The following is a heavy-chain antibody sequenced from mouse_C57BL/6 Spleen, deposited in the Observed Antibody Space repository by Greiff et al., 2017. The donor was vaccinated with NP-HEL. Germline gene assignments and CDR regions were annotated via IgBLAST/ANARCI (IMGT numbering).Heavy chain of an antibody. J-gene: IGHJ4*01. CDR2: ISSGGDYI. Sequence: EVKVVESGEGLVKPGGSLKLSCAASGFTFSSYAMSWVRQTPEKRLEWVAYISSGGDYIYYADTVKGRFTISRDNARNTLYLQMSSLKSEDTAMYYCTREGTTVVARAMDYWGQGTSVTVSS. CDR3: TREGTTVVARAMDY. D-gene: IGHD1-1*01. V-gene: IGHV5-9-1*02. CDR1: GFTFSSYA.